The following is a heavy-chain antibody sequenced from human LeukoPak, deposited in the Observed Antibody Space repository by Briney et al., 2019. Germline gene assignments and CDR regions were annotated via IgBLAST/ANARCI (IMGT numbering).Heavy chain of an antibody. CDR2: ISAYNGNT. CDR1: GYTFTSYG. Sequence: GASVKVSCKASGYTFTSYGISWVRQAPGQGLEWMGWISAYNGNTNYAQKLQGRVTMTTDRSTSTAYMELRSLRSDDTAVYYCARDPRYCSSTSCPFDYWGQGTLVTVSS. J-gene: IGHJ4*02. V-gene: IGHV1-18*01. CDR3: ARDPRYCSSTSCPFDY. D-gene: IGHD2-2*01.